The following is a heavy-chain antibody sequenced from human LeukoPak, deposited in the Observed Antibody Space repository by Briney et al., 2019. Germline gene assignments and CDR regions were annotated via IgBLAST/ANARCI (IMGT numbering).Heavy chain of an antibody. V-gene: IGHV3-30*02. CDR1: GLIFSSYG. Sequence: GGSLRLSCAASGLIFSSYGMHWVRQAPGEGLEWVAYIRHDESKTFYVDSVKGRFTISRDNSKNTLYLQMHSLRADDTALYYCAKPVIPSAYQGTYYMDVWGKGTTVTVSS. J-gene: IGHJ6*03. CDR3: AKPVIPSAYQGTYYMDV. D-gene: IGHD3-16*01. CDR2: IRHDESKT.